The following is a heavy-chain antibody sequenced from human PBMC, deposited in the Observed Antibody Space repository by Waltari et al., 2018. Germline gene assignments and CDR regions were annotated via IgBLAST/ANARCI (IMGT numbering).Heavy chain of an antibody. CDR1: GFTFTSSA. V-gene: IGHV1-58*01. CDR2: IVVGSGNT. Sequence: QMQLVQSGPEVKKPGTSVKVSCKASGFTFTSSAVQWVRQARGQRLEWIGWIVVGSGNTNYAQKFQGRVTITADESTSTAYMELSSLRSEDTAVYYCALVGVGATTLVDYWGQGTLVTVSS. CDR3: ALVGVGATTLVDY. J-gene: IGHJ4*02. D-gene: IGHD1-26*01.